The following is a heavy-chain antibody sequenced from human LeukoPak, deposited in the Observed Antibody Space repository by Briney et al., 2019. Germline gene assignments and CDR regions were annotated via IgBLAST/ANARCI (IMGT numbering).Heavy chain of an antibody. J-gene: IGHJ4*02. CDR2: IYSGGST. CDR3: ARASDYYGSGSHD. D-gene: IGHD3-10*01. Sequence: PGGSLRLSCAASGFTVSSNFLSWVRQAPGKGLEWVSVIYSGGSTYYADSVKGRFTISRDNSKNTLYLQMSSLRSEDTAVYYCARASDYYGSGSHDWGQGTLVTVSS. V-gene: IGHV3-53*05. CDR1: GFTVSSNF.